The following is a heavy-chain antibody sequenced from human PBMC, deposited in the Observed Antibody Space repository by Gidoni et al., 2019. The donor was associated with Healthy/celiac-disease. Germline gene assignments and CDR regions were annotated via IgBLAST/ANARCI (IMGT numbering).Heavy chain of an antibody. CDR2: IYYSGCT. Sequence: QVQLQESGPGRVKPSQTLSLTCTVSGASISSGGYYWRWIRQHPGKGLEWIGYIYYSGCTYYNPSLKSRVTISGDTSKNQFSLKLSSVTAADPAVYYCVTTEDDYGGKEYWGQGTLVTVSS. D-gene: IGHD4-17*01. J-gene: IGHJ4*02. CDR1: GASISSGGYY. CDR3: VTTEDDYGGKEY. V-gene: IGHV4-31*03.